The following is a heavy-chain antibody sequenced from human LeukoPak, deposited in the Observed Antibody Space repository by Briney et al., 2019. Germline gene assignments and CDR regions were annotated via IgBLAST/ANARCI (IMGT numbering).Heavy chain of an antibody. J-gene: IGHJ4*02. V-gene: IGHV4-39*01. D-gene: IGHD3-3*01. CDR3: ARQYYDCWSGYLVCGPFDY. CDR1: GVSISSSSYY. Sequence: KPSETLSLTCTVSGVSISSSSYYWGWIRQPPGKGRGWIGSIYYSGTTYYNPSRKSRVTISVDRSKNQFSLKLSYVTAADTAVYYCARQYYDCWSGYLVCGPFDYWGQGTLVTVSS. CDR2: IYYSGTT.